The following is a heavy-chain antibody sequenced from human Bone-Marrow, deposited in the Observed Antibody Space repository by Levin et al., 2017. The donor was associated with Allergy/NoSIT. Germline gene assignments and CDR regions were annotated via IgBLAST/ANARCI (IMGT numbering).Heavy chain of an antibody. J-gene: IGHJ4*02. CDR1: GYIFGNYW. D-gene: IGHD2-15*01. CDR2: IYPGDSDT. Sequence: RGESLKISCKASGYIFGNYWIGWVRQMPGKGLEWMGIIYPGDSDTIYSPSFQGQVTISADRSINTVYLQWSSLKASDTAMYYCAREGGSGKSDYWGQGTLVTVSS. V-gene: IGHV5-51*01. CDR3: AREGGSGKSDY.